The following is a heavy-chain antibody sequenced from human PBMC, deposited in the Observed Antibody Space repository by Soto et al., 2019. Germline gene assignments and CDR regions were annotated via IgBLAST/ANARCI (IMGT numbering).Heavy chain of an antibody. CDR2: ILYDGSKK. Sequence: VGSLRLSGSASGFAFSSYWMHWVRQAPGKWLVWVAQILYDGSKKHYADSVRGRFTITRDNSKNTVYLQMDSLRVDDTAMYYCVRDLALMADYWGQGTLVTVSS. D-gene: IGHD3-16*01. V-gene: IGHV3-30*03. CDR1: GFAFSSYW. CDR3: VRDLALMADY. J-gene: IGHJ4*02.